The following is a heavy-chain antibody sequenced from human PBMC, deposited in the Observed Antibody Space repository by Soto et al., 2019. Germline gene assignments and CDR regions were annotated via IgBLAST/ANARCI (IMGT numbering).Heavy chain of an antibody. CDR1: GDAFSRYT. D-gene: IGHD3-9*01. CDR2: IIPDFDVT. Sequence: QVQLVQSGAEVKRPGSSVKVSCKASGDAFSRYTFSWVRQAPGHGLEWMGRIIPDFDVTHCAQKFQGRLTITADKSTITAYMELGSLRSEDTAVYYCATDHILTGYRVDSWGQGTLITVSS. J-gene: IGHJ4*02. V-gene: IGHV1-69*08. CDR3: ATDHILTGYRVDS.